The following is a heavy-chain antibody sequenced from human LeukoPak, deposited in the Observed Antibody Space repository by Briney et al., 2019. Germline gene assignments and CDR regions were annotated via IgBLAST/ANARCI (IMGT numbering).Heavy chain of an antibody. CDR3: ARGPAEEQLQWFDP. CDR1: GGSISSGGDY. J-gene: IGHJ5*02. V-gene: IGHV4-31*03. D-gene: IGHD6-13*01. Sequence: SETLSLTCTVSGGSISSGGDYWSWIRQHPGKGLEWIGYIYYSGSTYYNPSLKSRVTISVDTSKNQFSLKLSSVTAADTALYYCARGPAEEQLQWFDPWGQGTLVTVSS. CDR2: IYYSGST.